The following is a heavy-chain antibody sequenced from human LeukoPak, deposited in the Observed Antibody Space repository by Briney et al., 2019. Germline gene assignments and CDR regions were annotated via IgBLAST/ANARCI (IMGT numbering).Heavy chain of an antibody. J-gene: IGHJ4*02. D-gene: IGHD5-18*01. CDR3: AREDTAMVNVDY. CDR2: INPSGGST. Sequence: ASVKVSCKASGYTFTSYYMHWVRQAPGQGLEWMGIINPSGGSTNYAQKVQGRVTMTRDTSTSTVYMELSSLKSEDTAVYYCAREDTAMVNVDYWGQGTLVTVSS. CDR1: GYTFTSYY. V-gene: IGHV1-46*01.